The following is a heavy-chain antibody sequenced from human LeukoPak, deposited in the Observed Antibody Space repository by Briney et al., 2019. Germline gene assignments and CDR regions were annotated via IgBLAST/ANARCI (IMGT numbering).Heavy chain of an antibody. J-gene: IGHJ4*02. CDR1: GGSISSYY. Sequence: SETLSLTCTVSGGSISSYYWSWIRQPPGKGPEWVGDIFYSGSPNYSPSLKSRVSVITNYNPSLKSRVTMSVDTSKTQFSLNLRTVTSADTAMYYCARVHYFGSGLSSYFDSWGQGTLVTVSS. CDR2: IFYSGSP. V-gene: IGHV4-59*01. CDR3: ARVHYFGSGLSSYFDS. D-gene: IGHD3-10*01.